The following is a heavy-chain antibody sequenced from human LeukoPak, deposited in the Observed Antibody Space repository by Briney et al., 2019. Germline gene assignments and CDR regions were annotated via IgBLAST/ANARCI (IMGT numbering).Heavy chain of an antibody. CDR2: INHSGST. J-gene: IGHJ6*03. D-gene: IGHD6-13*01. V-gene: IGHV4-34*01. Sequence: SETLSLTCAVYGGSFSGYYWSWIRQPPGKGLEWIGEINHSGSTNYNPSLKSRVTISRDTSKNQFSLKLSSVTAADTAVYYCARVLTQLVPGGVYYYYYMDVWGKGTTVTVSS. CDR3: ARVLTQLVPGGVYYYYYMDV. CDR1: GGSFSGYY.